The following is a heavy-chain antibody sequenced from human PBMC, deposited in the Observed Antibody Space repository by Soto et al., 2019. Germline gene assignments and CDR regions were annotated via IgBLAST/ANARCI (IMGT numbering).Heavy chain of an antibody. CDR2: MCHSGGT. J-gene: IGHJ5*02. D-gene: IGHD5-12*01. Sequence: SETLSLTCAVYGGFVSSGSYYWSWIRQPPGKGLEWIGYMCHSGGTNYNPSLKSRVTISVDTSKNQFSLKLSSVTAADTAVYYCAREVAVVAGNWFDPWGQGTLVTVSS. CDR1: GGFVSSGSYY. V-gene: IGHV4-61*01. CDR3: AREVAVVAGNWFDP.